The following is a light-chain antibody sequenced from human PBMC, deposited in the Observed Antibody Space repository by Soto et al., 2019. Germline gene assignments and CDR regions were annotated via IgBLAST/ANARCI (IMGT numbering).Light chain of an antibody. CDR1: ESVLYIPTNKNY. J-gene: IGKJ4*01. V-gene: IGKV4-1*01. CDR2: WAS. CDR3: QQYFTTPRLG. Sequence: DILMTQSPDSLAVSLGERATINCRSSESVLYIPTNKNYLAWYQQKPGQPPKLLIYWASTREFGVPDRFSGIGSGTDFTLTISSLQAEDVAVYYCQQYFTTPRLGFGGGTKVEIK.